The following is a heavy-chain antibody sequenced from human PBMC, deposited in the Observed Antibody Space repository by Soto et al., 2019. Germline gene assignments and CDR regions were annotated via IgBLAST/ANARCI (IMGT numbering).Heavy chain of an antibody. J-gene: IGHJ4*02. D-gene: IGHD1-20*01. V-gene: IGHV5-51*01. CDR2: IYPHDSDT. CDR1: GYNFATYW. Sequence: GEPLKISCKGSGYNFATYWIGWVRQMPGKGLEWMGIIYPHDSDTRYSPSFQGQVTISADKSISTAYLQRSSLKASDTAIYYCARRLDNTLDFWGQGTLVTVSS. CDR3: ARRLDNTLDF.